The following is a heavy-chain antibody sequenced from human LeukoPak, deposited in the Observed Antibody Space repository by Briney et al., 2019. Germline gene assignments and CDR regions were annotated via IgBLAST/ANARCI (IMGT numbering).Heavy chain of an antibody. J-gene: IGHJ6*03. D-gene: IGHD1-14*01. V-gene: IGHV3-53*01. CDR3: AGXXXXSXSGXDYYXXMDV. CDR2: IYSSGST. CDR1: GFTVSSNY. Sequence: GGSLRLSCAASGFTVSSNYMSWVRQAPGKGLEWVSVIYSSGSTYYADSVKGRFTISRDNSKNNLYRQMNSLRAEDTAVYYYAGXXXXSXSGXDYYXXMDVWGXGTTVTVSS.